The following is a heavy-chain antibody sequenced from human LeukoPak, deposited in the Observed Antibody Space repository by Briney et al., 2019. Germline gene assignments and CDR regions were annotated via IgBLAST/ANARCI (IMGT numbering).Heavy chain of an antibody. D-gene: IGHD3-22*01. J-gene: IGHJ3*02. Sequence: SETLSFTCTVSGGSISSGGYYWSWIRQHPGKGLEWIGYIYYSGSTYYNPSLKSRVTISVDTSKNQFSLKLSSVTAADTAVYYCARVSDDSSGYAFDIWGQGTMVTVSS. V-gene: IGHV4-31*03. CDR2: IYYSGST. CDR3: ARVSDDSSGYAFDI. CDR1: GGSISSGGYY.